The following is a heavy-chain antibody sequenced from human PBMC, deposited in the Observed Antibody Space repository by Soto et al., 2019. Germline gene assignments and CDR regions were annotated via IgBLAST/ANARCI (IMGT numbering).Heavy chain of an antibody. CDR2: INSDGSIT. CDR1: GFTFSSNW. D-gene: IGHD2-8*01. CDR3: VRSNGYPDY. V-gene: IGHV3-74*01. J-gene: IGHJ4*02. Sequence: GGSLRLSCAASGFTFSSNWMHWVRQAPGKGLVWVSRINSDGSITSYADSVKGRFIISRDNAKNALYLQMNSLRADDTAVYYCVRSNGYPDYWGQGTLVTVSS.